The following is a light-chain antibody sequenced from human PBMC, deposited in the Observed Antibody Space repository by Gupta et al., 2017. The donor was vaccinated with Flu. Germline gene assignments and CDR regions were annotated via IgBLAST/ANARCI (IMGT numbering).Light chain of an antibody. V-gene: IGLV3-1*01. Sequence: SYEVTQPPSLSVSPGQTAIITCSGDRLGNKYVCWYQQKPGQSPVLVIYQDNKRPSGIPERFSASSSGNTATLTISGAQTIDEADYYCQAWGSTTGVFGSGTKVTVL. J-gene: IGLJ1*01. CDR1: RLGNKY. CDR2: QDN. CDR3: QAWGSTTGV.